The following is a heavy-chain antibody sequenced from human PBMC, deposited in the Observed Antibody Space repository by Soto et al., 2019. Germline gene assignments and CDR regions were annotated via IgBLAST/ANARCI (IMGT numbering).Heavy chain of an antibody. D-gene: IGHD6-6*01. CDR1: GGTFSSYA. CDR3: ARGVAARHYFDY. Sequence: SVKVSCKASGGTFSSYAISWVRQAPGQGLEWMGGIIPIFGTANYAQKFQGRVTITADESTSTAYMELSSLRSEDTAVYYCARGVAARHYFDYWGQGTLVTVSS. CDR2: IIPIFGTA. V-gene: IGHV1-69*13. J-gene: IGHJ4*02.